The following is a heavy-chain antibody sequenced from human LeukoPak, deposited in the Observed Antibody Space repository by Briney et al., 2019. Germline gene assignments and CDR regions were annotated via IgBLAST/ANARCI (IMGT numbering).Heavy chain of an antibody. J-gene: IGHJ3*02. CDR2: IYRAGST. D-gene: IGHD3-22*01. V-gene: IGHV3-53*01. CDR3: AGGFEGHHYDSSTSI. CDR1: GFTVNSNY. Sequence: GGSLRLSCAASGFTVNSNYMSWVRQAPGKGLEWVSVIYRAGSTYYADSVKGRFTISRDNSKNTLYLQMNSLRAEDTAVYYCAGGFEGHHYDSSTSIWGQGTMVTVSS.